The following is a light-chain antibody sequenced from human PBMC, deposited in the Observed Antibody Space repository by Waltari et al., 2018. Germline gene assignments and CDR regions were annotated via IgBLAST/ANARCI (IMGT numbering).Light chain of an antibody. Sequence: EIVLTQSPGTLSLSPGERATLSCRASQSVSRTLAWYQQKPGQAPRLLIYDASTRATGIPDRFSGSGSGTDFSLTISRLGPEDFAVYYCQKYGTLPATFVQGTKVEIK. CDR2: DAS. CDR1: QSVSRT. J-gene: IGKJ1*01. CDR3: QKYGTLPAT. V-gene: IGKV3-20*01.